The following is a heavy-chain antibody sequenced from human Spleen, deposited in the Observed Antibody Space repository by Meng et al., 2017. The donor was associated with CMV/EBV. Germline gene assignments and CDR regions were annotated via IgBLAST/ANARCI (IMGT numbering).Heavy chain of an antibody. V-gene: IGHV1-2*02. J-gene: IGHJ6*02. D-gene: IGHD3-16*01. CDR3: ARGAAGGSYYGMDV. CDR1: GYTFNGYY. CDR2: INPNSGGT. Sequence: ASVKVSCKASGYTFNGYYVHWVRQAPGQWLEWMGWINPNSGGTNFAQKFQGRVTMTRDTSISTAYMELSRLRSDDTAVYYCARGAAGGSYYGMDVWGQGTTVTVSS.